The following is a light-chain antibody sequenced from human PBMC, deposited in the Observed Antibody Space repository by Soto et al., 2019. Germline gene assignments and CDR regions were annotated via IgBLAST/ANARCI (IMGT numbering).Light chain of an antibody. CDR3: SSYTTSHTWV. V-gene: IGLV2-14*03. CDR2: DVN. Sequence: QSALTQPASVSGSPGQSITVSCTGTSSDVGGYNYVSWYQQHPGKAPTLMIFDVNNRSSGVSYRFSGSKSGNTASLTISGLQAEDEADYYCSSYTTSHTWVFGGGTKVTVL. J-gene: IGLJ3*02. CDR1: SSDVGGYNY.